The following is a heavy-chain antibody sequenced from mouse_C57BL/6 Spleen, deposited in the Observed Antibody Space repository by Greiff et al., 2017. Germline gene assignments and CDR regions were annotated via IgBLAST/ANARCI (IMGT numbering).Heavy chain of an antibody. V-gene: IGHV5-6*01. Sequence: EVHLVESGGDLVKPGGSLKLSCAASGFTFSSYGMSWVRQTPDKRLEWVATISSGGSYTYYPDSVKGRFTISKDNAKNTLYLQMSSLESEDTAMYYCARHGGDDYDWFAYWGQGTLVTVSA. CDR3: ARHGGDDYDWFAY. CDR1: GFTFSSYG. CDR2: ISSGGSYT. D-gene: IGHD2-4*01. J-gene: IGHJ3*01.